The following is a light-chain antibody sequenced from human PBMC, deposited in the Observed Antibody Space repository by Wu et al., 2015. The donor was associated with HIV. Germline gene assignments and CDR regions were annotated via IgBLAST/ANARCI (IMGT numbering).Light chain of an antibody. J-gene: IGKJ4*01. CDR3: QQYGSSPSLT. CDR2: GAS. Sequence: EIVMTQSPATVTVSPGERATLSCRASQSVSSSYLAWYQQKPGQAPRLLIYGASSRATGIPDRFSGSGSGTDFTLTISRLEPEDFAVYYCQQYGSSPSLTFGGGTKVEIK. CDR1: QSVSSSY. V-gene: IGKV3-20*01.